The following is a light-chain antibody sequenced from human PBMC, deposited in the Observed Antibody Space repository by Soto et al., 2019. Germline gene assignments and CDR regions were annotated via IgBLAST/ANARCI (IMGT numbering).Light chain of an antibody. CDR2: GAS. V-gene: IGKV3-20*01. J-gene: IGKJ3*01. CDR3: QQYGNSRT. CDR1: QSVSSSY. Sequence: EIVLTQSPAPLLFSPGERPTLSSRPSQSVSSSYLAWYQQKPGLAPRLLIYGASSRATDIPDRFSGSGSGTDFTLTISRLEPEDFAVYYCQQYGNSRTFGPGT.